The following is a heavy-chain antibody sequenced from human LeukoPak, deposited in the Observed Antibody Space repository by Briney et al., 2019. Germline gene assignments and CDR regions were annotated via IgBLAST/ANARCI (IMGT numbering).Heavy chain of an antibody. CDR3: ARGQDYYDSSGYLDY. J-gene: IGHJ4*02. CDR2: ISAYNGNT. D-gene: IGHD3-22*01. V-gene: IGHV1-18*01. Sequence: ASVKVSCKASGGTFSSYAISWVRQAPGQGLEWMGWISAYNGNTNYAQKLQGRVTMTTDTSTSTAYMELRSLRSDGTAVYYCARGQDYYDSSGYLDYWGQGTLVTVSS. CDR1: GGTFSSYA.